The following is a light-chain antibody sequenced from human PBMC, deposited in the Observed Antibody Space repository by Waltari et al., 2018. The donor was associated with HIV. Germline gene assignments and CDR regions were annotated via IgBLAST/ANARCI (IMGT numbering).Light chain of an antibody. V-gene: IGLV1-47*01. Sequence: QSVLTQPPSASGTPGQRVTISCSGSNSNIGTEYVYWYHQLPVAAPRLLSYRDNPRPSRVPARFAASQTGTSASLAISGLRSEDESDYYFAAWDDSLGGVIFGGGSKLTVL. J-gene: IGLJ2*01. CDR3: AAWDDSLGGVI. CDR2: RDN. CDR1: NSNIGTEY.